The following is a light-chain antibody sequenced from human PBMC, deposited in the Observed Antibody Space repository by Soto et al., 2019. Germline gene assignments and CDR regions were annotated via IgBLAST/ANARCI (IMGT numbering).Light chain of an antibody. V-gene: IGKV3-20*01. CDR2: GAS. CDR3: QQYGSSPQGIT. CDR1: QSVSSSY. J-gene: IGKJ5*01. Sequence: EIVMTQAPATLSVSPGERATVSCRSSQSVSSSYLAWYQQKPGQAPRLLIYGASSRATGIPDRFSGSGSGTDFTLTISRLEPEDFAVYYCQQYGSSPQGITFGQGTRLEIK.